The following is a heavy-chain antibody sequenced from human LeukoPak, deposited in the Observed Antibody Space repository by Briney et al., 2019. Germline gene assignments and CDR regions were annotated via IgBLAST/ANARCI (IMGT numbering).Heavy chain of an antibody. J-gene: IGHJ4*02. CDR1: GFTFSNAW. D-gene: IGHD3-10*01. V-gene: IGHV3-23*01. Sequence: GGSLRLSCAASGFTFSNAWMSWVRQAPGKGLGWVSAISGSGGSTYYADSVKGGFTISRDNSKNTLYLQMNSLRAEDTAVYYCAKDAVSRYGSGSYWDYWGQGTLVTVSS. CDR3: AKDAVSRYGSGSYWDY. CDR2: ISGSGGST.